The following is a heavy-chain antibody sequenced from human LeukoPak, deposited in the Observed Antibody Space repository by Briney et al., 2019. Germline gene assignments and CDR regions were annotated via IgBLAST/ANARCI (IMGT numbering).Heavy chain of an antibody. D-gene: IGHD3-10*01. Sequence: GGSLRLSCAASGFTFSGSAMHWVRQASGKGLEWVGRIRSKANSYATAYAAAVKGRFTISRDDSKNTAYLQMNSLKTEDTAVYYCTRRTYYYGSGTLPGYGMDVWGQGTTVTVSS. CDR1: GFTFSGSA. CDR3: TRRTYYYGSGTLPGYGMDV. J-gene: IGHJ6*02. CDR2: IRSKANSYAT. V-gene: IGHV3-73*01.